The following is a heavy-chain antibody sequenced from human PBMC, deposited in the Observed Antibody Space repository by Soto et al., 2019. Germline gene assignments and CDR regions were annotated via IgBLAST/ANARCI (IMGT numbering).Heavy chain of an antibody. V-gene: IGHV4-39*01. CDR2: VFYTGAI. CDR3: ARQERWRVEFDY. D-gene: IGHD1-26*01. CDR1: GDSISSNSYW. J-gene: IGHJ4*02. Sequence: SETLSLTCTVSGDSISSNSYWWAWIRQAPGEGLEWIGSVFYTGAIYYTPSLESRLSMSVDTSKNQFSLKLSSVTAADTAVYYCARQERWRVEFDYWGQVILVTVS.